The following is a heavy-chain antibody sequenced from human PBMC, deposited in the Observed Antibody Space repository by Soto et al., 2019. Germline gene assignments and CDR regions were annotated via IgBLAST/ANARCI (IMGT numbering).Heavy chain of an antibody. Sequence: SQTLSLTCTFSGGSISSYYWSWIRQPPGKGLEWIGYIYYSGSTNYNPSLKSRVTISVDTSKNQFSLKLSSVTAAETAVSYCARARGGYRSSSPPGWFDPWGQGTLVTVYS. CDR2: IYYSGST. CDR3: ARARGGYRSSSPPGWFDP. J-gene: IGHJ5*02. D-gene: IGHD6-6*01. V-gene: IGHV4-59*01. CDR1: GGSISSYY.